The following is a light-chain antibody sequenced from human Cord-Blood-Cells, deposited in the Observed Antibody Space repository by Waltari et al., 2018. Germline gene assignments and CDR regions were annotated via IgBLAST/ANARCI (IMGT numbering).Light chain of an antibody. CDR2: GNS. CDR1: SSNIGAGYD. CDR3: QSSDSSLSGSV. V-gene: IGLV1-40*01. Sequence: QSVLTQPPSVSEAPGQRVTISCTGSSSNIGAGYDVHWYQQLPGTAPKLLSYGNSNRPSGVPDRFSGSKSGTSASLAITGLQAEDEADYYCQSSDSSLSGSVFGGGTKLTVL. J-gene: IGLJ3*02.